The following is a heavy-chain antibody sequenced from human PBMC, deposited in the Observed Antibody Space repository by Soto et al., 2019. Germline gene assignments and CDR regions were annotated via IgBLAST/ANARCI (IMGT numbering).Heavy chain of an antibody. CDR1: GYTFYSHS. V-gene: IGHV1-18*01. J-gene: IGHJ6*02. Sequence: QAQLVQSGAEVKKPGASVKVSCKASGYTFYSHSISWVRQAPGQGLEWMGRINGDYGNTQYAQKFRGRVTMTTDTXXTTVYMELTNLRSADTAVYYCARCIQGDYYYGMDVWGQGTTVTVSS. CDR2: INGDYGNT. D-gene: IGHD5-18*01. CDR3: ARCIQGDYYYGMDV.